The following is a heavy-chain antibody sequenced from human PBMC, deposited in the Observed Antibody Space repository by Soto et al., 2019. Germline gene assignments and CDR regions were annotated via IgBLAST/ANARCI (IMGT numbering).Heavy chain of an antibody. Sequence: PGESLKISCKGSGYSFTSYWISWVRQMPGKGLEWMGRIDPSDSYTNYSPSFQGHVTISADKSISTVYLQWSSLKASDTAMYYCAREWYYDILTGSYYYYGMDVWGQGTTVTVSS. CDR1: GYSFTSYW. V-gene: IGHV5-10-1*01. CDR3: AREWYYDILTGSYYYYGMDV. CDR2: IDPSDSYT. J-gene: IGHJ6*02. D-gene: IGHD3-9*01.